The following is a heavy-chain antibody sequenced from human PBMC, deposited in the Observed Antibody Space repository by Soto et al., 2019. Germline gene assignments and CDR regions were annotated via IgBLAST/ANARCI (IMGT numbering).Heavy chain of an antibody. J-gene: IGHJ4*02. CDR2: IYRTGST. CDR3: ASRDPGTSVDY. Sequence: PSETLSLTCAVSGGSFTSNNWWTWVRHPPGQGLEWIGEIYRTGSTNYNPSLKSRVTISLDKSENQFSLKVTSLTAADTAVYYCASRDPGTSVDYWGQGTLVTVS. CDR1: GGSFTSNNW. V-gene: IGHV4-4*02. D-gene: IGHD1-7*01.